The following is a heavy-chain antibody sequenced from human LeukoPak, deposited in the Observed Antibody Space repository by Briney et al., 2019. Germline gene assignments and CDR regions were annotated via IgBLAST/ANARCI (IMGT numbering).Heavy chain of an antibody. D-gene: IGHD3-10*01. CDR1: GLPFSIYS. V-gene: IGHV3-48*02. Sequence: GGSLSLSCAVSGLPFSIYSMNWVRQAPGKGLEWGSYISSSSSTIYYADSVKGRFTISRDNAKNSLYLQMNSLRDEDTAVYYCARDSTGGRVKGYYFDYWGQGTLVTVSS. CDR2: ISSSSSTI. J-gene: IGHJ4*02. CDR3: ARDSTGGRVKGYYFDY.